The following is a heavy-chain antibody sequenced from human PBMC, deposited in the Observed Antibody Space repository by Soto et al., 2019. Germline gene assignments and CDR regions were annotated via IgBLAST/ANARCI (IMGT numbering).Heavy chain of an antibody. Sequence: LRLSCAASGFTFSSYGMHWVRQAPGKGLEWVAVIWYDGSNKYYADSVKGRFTISRDNSKNTLYLQMNSLRAEDTAVYYCARSGYNWNYGDDAFDIWGQGTMVTVSS. CDR3: ARSGYNWNYGDDAFDI. CDR2: IWYDGSNK. J-gene: IGHJ3*02. D-gene: IGHD1-7*01. CDR1: GFTFSSYG. V-gene: IGHV3-33*01.